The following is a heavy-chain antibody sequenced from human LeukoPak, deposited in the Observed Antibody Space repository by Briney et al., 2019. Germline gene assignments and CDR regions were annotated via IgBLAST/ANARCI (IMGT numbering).Heavy chain of an antibody. CDR3: ARGSAFDM. CDR1: GDSVSSNSTA. CDR2: TYYRSNWHN. J-gene: IGHJ3*02. Sequence: SQTLSLTCAISGDSVSSNSTAWNWISQSPSRGLEWLGRTYYRSNWHNDYAVSVKSRITIKSDTSKNQFSLQLNSVTPEDTAVYYCARGSAFDMWGQGTMVTVSS. V-gene: IGHV6-1*01.